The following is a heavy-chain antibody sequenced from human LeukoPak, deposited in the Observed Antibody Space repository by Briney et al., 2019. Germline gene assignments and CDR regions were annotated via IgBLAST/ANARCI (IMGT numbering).Heavy chain of an antibody. J-gene: IGHJ4*02. D-gene: IGHD2-2*01. CDR2: IYYSGST. CDR3: ARVKVVVVPAAMLIDY. CDR1: GGSISSGGYY. V-gene: IGHV4-31*03. Sequence: SQTLSLTCTVSGGSISSGGYYWSWIRQHPGKGLEWIGYIYYSGSTYYNPSLKSRVTISVDTSKNQFSLKLSSVTAADTAGYYCARVKVVVVPAAMLIDYWGQGTLVTVSS.